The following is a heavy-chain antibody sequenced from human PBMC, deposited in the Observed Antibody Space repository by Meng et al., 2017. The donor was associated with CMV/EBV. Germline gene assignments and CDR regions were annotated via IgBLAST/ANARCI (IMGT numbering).Heavy chain of an antibody. Sequence: SVKVSCKASVGTFSSYTISWVRQAPGQGLEWMGRIIPILGIANYAQKFQGRVTITADKSTSTAYMELSSLRSEDTAVYYCADYSGSYWGPHYGMDVWGQGTTVTVSS. D-gene: IGHD1-26*01. CDR3: ADYSGSYWGPHYGMDV. V-gene: IGHV1-69*02. J-gene: IGHJ6*02. CDR2: IIPILGIA. CDR1: VGTFSSYT.